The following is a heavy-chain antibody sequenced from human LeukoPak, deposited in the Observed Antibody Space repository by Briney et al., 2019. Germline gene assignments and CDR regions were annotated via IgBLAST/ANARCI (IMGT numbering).Heavy chain of an antibody. Sequence: SKTLSLTCAVYGGSFSGYYWSWIRQPPGKGLEWIGEINHSGSTNYNPSLKSRVTISVDTSKNQFSLKLSSVTAADTAVYYCARRIYYGSGSYYNWFDPWGQGTLVTVSS. CDR2: INHSGST. D-gene: IGHD3-10*01. V-gene: IGHV4-34*01. CDR3: ARRIYYGSGSYYNWFDP. J-gene: IGHJ5*02. CDR1: GGSFSGYY.